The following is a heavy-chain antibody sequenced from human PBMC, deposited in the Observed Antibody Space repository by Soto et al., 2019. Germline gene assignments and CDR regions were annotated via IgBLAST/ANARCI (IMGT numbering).Heavy chain of an antibody. CDR3: ARGPRNWGFDY. J-gene: IGHJ4*02. Sequence: ASVKVSCKASGYTFTSYYMHWVRQAPGQGREWMGIINPNGGSTSYAQKFQGRVTMTRDTSISTAYMELSGLRSEDTAVYYCARGPRNWGFDYWGQGTPVTVSS. D-gene: IGHD7-27*01. CDR2: INPNGGST. V-gene: IGHV1-46*01. CDR1: GYTFTSYY.